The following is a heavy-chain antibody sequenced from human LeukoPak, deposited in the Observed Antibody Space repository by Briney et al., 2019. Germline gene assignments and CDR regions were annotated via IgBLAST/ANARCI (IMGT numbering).Heavy chain of an antibody. Sequence: YISSSGSTIYYADSVKGRFTISRDNAKNSLYLQMNSLRAEDTAVYYCARVGFDIVVVVAGLDYWGQGTLVTVSS. J-gene: IGHJ4*02. D-gene: IGHD2-15*01. CDR3: ARVGFDIVVVVAGLDY. V-gene: IGHV3-48*03. CDR2: ISSSGSTI.